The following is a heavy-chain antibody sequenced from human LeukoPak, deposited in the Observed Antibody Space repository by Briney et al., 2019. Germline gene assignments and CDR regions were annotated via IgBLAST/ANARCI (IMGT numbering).Heavy chain of an antibody. Sequence: GTSLRLSCAASGFTFSNYDMHWVRRAPGKGLEWVASIWHDGNRKYHADSVEGRFTISRDNSKNTVYVQMNSLRADDTAVYYCTRAAGITGTSRDNWFDPWGQGTLVIVSS. CDR2: IWHDGNRK. D-gene: IGHD1/OR15-1a*01. CDR1: GFTFSNYD. CDR3: TRAAGITGTSRDNWFDP. J-gene: IGHJ5*02. V-gene: IGHV3-33*01.